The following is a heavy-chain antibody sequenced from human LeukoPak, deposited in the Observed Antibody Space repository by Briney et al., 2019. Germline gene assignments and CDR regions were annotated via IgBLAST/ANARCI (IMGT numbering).Heavy chain of an antibody. CDR1: GGSFSGYY. CDR3: AREVVTVRYFDL. D-gene: IGHD4-23*01. CDR2: IYYSGST. V-gene: IGHV4-59*01. J-gene: IGHJ2*01. Sequence: PSETLSLTCAVYGGSFSGYYWSWIRQPPGKGLEWIGYIYYSGSTNYNPSLKSRITISVDTSKNQFSLKLSSVTAADTAVYYCAREVVTVRYFDLWGRGTLVTVSS.